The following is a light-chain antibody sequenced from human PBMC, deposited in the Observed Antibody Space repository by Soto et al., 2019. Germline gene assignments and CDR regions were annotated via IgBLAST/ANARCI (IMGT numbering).Light chain of an antibody. Sequence: DIVLTQSPDTLSLSPGERAALSCRASQSVRDSFLAWYQQKPGQSARLLIYAATSRATGIPERFSGSGSETDFTLTIYRLEPEDFAVYYCQQYGSSPYTFGQGTKLEIK. CDR3: QQYGSSPYT. CDR2: AAT. CDR1: QSVRDSF. J-gene: IGKJ2*01. V-gene: IGKV3-20*01.